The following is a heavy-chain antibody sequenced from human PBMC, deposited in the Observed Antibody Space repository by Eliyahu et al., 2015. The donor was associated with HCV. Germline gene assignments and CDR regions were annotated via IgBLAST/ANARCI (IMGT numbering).Heavy chain of an antibody. CDR2: IGSSSSTI. CDR1: GFTFNFYS. J-gene: IGHJ4*02. D-gene: IGHD6-19*01. Sequence: EVQLVESGGGLVQPGGSLRLSCAASGFTFNFYSMNWVRQAPGKGLEGVSYIGSSSSTIYYADSVKGRFTISRDNAKNSLYLQMNSLRDEDTAVYYCARDRQQWLVPSGYYFDYWGQGTLVTVSS. V-gene: IGHV3-48*02. CDR3: ARDRQQWLVPSGYYFDY.